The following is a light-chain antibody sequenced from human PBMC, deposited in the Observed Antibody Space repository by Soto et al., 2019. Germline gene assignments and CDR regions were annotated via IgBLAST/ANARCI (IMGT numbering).Light chain of an antibody. CDR2: GAS. CDR1: QSVSSSY. V-gene: IGKV3-20*01. J-gene: IGKJ1*01. CDR3: QQDGSSPRT. Sequence: EIVLTQSPGTLSLSPGERATISCRASQSVSSSYLAWYQQKPGQAPRLLIYGASSRATGIPDRFSGSGSGTDFTLTISSLEPEDCAVYYCQQDGSSPRTFGQGTKVEIK.